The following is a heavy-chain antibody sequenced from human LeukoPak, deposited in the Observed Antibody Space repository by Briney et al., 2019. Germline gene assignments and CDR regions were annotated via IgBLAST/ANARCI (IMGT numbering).Heavy chain of an antibody. J-gene: IGHJ4*02. D-gene: IGHD3-10*01. CDR3: ARDRRSGLYFDY. CDR2: INHSGST. Sequence: SETLSLTCAVYGGSFSGYYWGWIRQPPGKGLEWIGEINHSGSTNYNPSLKSRVTISVDTSKNQFSLKLSSVTAADTAVYYCARDRRSGLYFDYWGQGTLVTVSS. V-gene: IGHV4-34*01. CDR1: GGSFSGYY.